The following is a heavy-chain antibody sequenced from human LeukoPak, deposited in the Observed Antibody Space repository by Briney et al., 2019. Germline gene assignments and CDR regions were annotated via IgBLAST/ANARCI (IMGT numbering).Heavy chain of an antibody. D-gene: IGHD6-6*01. CDR1: GGTFSSYA. CDR2: IIPIFGTA. Sequence: GASVKVSCKASGGTFSSYAISWVRQAPGQGLEWMGGIIPIFGTANYAQKFQGRVTITTDESTSTAYMELSSLRSEDTAVYYCARDKAEYSSSPNYYYYYMDVWGKGTTVTVSS. J-gene: IGHJ6*03. V-gene: IGHV1-69*05. CDR3: ARDKAEYSSSPNYYYYYMDV.